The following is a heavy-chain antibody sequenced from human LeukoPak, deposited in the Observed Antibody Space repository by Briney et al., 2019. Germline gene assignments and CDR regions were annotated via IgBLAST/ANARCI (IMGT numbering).Heavy chain of an antibody. D-gene: IGHD3-10*01. J-gene: IGHJ4*02. CDR2: IYSGGST. CDR1: GFTVSSNY. CDR3: ARDLLHPGGGSGPFDY. Sequence: GGSLRLSCAASGFTVSSNYMSWVRQAPGKGLEWVSVIYSGGSTYYADSVKGRFTISRDNSENTLYLQMNSLRAEDTAVYYCARDLLHPGGGSGPFDYWGQGTLVTVSS. V-gene: IGHV3-66*01.